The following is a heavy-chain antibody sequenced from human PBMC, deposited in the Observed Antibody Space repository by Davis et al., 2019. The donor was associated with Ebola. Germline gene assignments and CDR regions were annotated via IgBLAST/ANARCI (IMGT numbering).Heavy chain of an antibody. CDR1: GFTFSTYP. CDR3: AKNDAEYFQH. J-gene: IGHJ1*01. CDR2: ITGSGDKT. Sequence: PGGSLRLSCAASGFTFSTYPMYWVRRAPGKGLEWVSSITGSGDKTYYADSVKGRFTISRDNSKNTLFLQMNSLRAEDTAVYYCAKNDAEYFQHWGQGTLVTVSS. V-gene: IGHV3-23*01.